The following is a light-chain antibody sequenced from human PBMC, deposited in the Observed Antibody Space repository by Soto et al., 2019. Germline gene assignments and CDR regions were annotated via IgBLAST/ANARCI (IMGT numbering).Light chain of an antibody. CDR3: QQYGGSPRT. Sequence: EIVMTQSPDTQSVSPGERATLSCRASQSVGSNLAWYQQKPGQAPRLLIYGASSRATGIPDRFSGSGSGTDFTLTISRLEAEDFAVYYCQQYGGSPRTFGQGTKVDIK. J-gene: IGKJ1*01. CDR2: GAS. CDR1: QSVGSN. V-gene: IGKV3-20*01.